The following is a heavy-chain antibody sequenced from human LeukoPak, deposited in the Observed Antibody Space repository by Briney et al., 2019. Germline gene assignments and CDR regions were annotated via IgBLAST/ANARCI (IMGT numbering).Heavy chain of an antibody. CDR3: AKDVGYSSSCSDY. D-gene: IGHD6-13*01. CDR2: ITGSGGST. CDR1: GFTFCRYA. Sequence: GSLRLSCAAPGFTFCRYALSWVRQAPGKGLEVVSAITGSGGSTYYADSVKGRFTISRDNSKNTLYLQMNSLRAEDTAVYYCAKDVGYSSSCSDYWGQGTLVTVSS. V-gene: IGHV3-23*01. J-gene: IGHJ4*02.